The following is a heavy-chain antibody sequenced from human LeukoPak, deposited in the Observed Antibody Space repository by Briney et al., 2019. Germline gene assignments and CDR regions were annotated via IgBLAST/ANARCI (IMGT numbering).Heavy chain of an antibody. Sequence: ASVKVSCKTYGYIFTNYAMHWVRRAPGQRLEWMGWINAGTGNTKYSQNFQDRVTLTRDTSATTAYMELSSLRSEDTAVYYCARQDSGTYYDDYWGQGTLVTVSS. CDR3: ARQDSGTYYDDY. D-gene: IGHD3-10*01. V-gene: IGHV1-3*01. J-gene: IGHJ4*02. CDR2: INAGTGNT. CDR1: GYIFTNYA.